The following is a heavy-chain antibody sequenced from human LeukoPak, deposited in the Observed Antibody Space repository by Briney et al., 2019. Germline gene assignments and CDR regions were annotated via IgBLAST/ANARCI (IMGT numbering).Heavy chain of an antibody. J-gene: IGHJ4*02. V-gene: IGHV4-34*01. Sequence: SETLSLTCAVYGGSFSGYYWSWIRQPPGKGLEWIGEINHSGSTNYNPSLKSRVTISVDTPKNQFSLKPSSVTAADTAVYYCAGQRRGGYDQYYFDYWGQGTLVTVSS. D-gene: IGHD5-12*01. CDR2: INHSGST. CDR1: GGSFSGYY. CDR3: AGQRRGGYDQYYFDY.